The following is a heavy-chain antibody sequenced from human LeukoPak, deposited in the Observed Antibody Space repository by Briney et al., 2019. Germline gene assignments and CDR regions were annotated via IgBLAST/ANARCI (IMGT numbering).Heavy chain of an antibody. D-gene: IGHD3-10*01. V-gene: IGHV1-69*05. Sequence: GASVKVSCKASGGTFSNYAISWVRQAPGQGLEWMGGIIPIFGTANYAQKFQGRVTITRNTSISTAYMELSSLRSEDTAVYYCARGRAGSYYYYYYMDVWGKGTTVTVSS. CDR1: GGTFSNYA. J-gene: IGHJ6*03. CDR3: ARGRAGSYYYYYYMDV. CDR2: IIPIFGTA.